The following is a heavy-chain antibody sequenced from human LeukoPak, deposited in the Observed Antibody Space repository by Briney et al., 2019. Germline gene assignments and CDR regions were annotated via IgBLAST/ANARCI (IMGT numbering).Heavy chain of an antibody. J-gene: IGHJ4*02. CDR1: GFTFSSYG. V-gene: IGHV3-30*18. CDR2: ISYDGSNK. Sequence: PGGSLRLSCAASGFTFSSYGMHWVRQAPGKGLEWVAVISYDGSNKYYADSVKGRFTISRDNSKNTLYLQMNSLRAEDTAVYYCAKSVATMPILQWGQGTLVTVSS. D-gene: IGHD5-12*01. CDR3: AKSVATMPILQ.